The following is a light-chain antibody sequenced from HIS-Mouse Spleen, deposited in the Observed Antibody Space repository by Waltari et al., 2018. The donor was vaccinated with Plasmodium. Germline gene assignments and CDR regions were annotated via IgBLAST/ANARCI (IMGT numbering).Light chain of an antibody. Sequence: EIVLTQSPGTLSLSPGERATLSCRASQSVSSSYLAWYQQKPGQAPRPLIYGASSRATGIPDRFSGSGSGTDFTLTISRLEPEDVAVYYCQQYYSTPWTFGQGTKVEIK. J-gene: IGKJ1*01. CDR3: QQYYSTPWT. CDR1: QSVSSSY. CDR2: GAS. V-gene: IGKV3-20*01.